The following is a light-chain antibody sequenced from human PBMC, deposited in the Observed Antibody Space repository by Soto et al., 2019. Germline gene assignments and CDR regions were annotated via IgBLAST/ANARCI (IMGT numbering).Light chain of an antibody. CDR3: GADHGSGSNFFSVV. J-gene: IGLJ2*01. CDR1: SGYSNYK. Sequence: QSVLTQPPSTSASLGASVTLTCTLSSGYSNYKVDWYQQRPGKGPRFVMRVGTGGIVGSKGDGIPDRFSVLGSGLNRYLTIKNIQEEDESDYHCGADHGSGSNFFSVVFGGGTKLTVL. V-gene: IGLV9-49*01. CDR2: VGTGGIVG.